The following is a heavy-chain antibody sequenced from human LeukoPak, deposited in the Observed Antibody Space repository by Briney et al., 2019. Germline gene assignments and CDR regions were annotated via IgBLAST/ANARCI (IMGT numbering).Heavy chain of an antibody. CDR3: ARGPLRGYSYGYFDY. J-gene: IGHJ4*02. D-gene: IGHD5-18*01. CDR1: GFTFSSYA. CDR2: ISYDGSNK. V-gene: IGHV3-30-3*01. Sequence: PGGSLRLSCAASGFTFSSYAMHWVRQAPGKGLEWVAVISYDGSNKYYADSVKGRFTISRDNSKNTLYLQMNSLRAEDTAVYYCARGPLRGYSYGYFDYWGQGTLVTVSS.